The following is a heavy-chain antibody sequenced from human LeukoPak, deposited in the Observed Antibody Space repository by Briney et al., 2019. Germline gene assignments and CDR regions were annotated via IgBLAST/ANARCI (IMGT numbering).Heavy chain of an antibody. Sequence: GGSLRLSCAASGFTVSTNYMSWVRQAPGKGLEWVAVISSDGSNKFYADSVKGRFTISRDNSKNTLYLQMNSLRAEDTAVYYCTCPPSATPAGTVRMEPFDYWGQGTLVTVSS. V-gene: IGHV3-30-3*01. CDR2: ISSDGSNK. D-gene: IGHD4-11*01. J-gene: IGHJ4*02. CDR1: GFTVSTNY. CDR3: TCPPSATPAGTVRMEPFDY.